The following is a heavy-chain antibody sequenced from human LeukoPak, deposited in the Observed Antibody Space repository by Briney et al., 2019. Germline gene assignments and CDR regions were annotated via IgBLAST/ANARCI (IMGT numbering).Heavy chain of an antibody. D-gene: IGHD5-18*01. CDR2: INQDGSKK. J-gene: IGHJ4*02. CDR3: VRDKGYGYDY. Sequence: PGGSLRLSCAASGFTFSSYSMSWVRQAPGKGPDWVANINQDGSKKYYVDSLKGRFTISRDNAKNSLYLQMNSLRAEDTAVYYCVRDKGYGYDYWGQGTLVTVSS. CDR1: GFTFSSYS. V-gene: IGHV3-7*01.